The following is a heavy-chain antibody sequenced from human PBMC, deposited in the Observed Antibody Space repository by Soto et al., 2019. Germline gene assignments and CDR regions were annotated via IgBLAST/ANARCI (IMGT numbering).Heavy chain of an antibody. CDR3: ARPSSGWENWFDP. D-gene: IGHD6-19*01. J-gene: IGHJ5*02. V-gene: IGHV3-23*01. CDR2: ISGGGHNT. Sequence: GGSLRLSCAASGFTFSSYAISWIRLSPGKGLEWVSVISGGGHNTYYTPSVKGRFTISRDNAKNSLYLQMNSLRDDDTAVYYCARPSSGWENWFDPWGQGTLVTVSS. CDR1: GFTFSSYA.